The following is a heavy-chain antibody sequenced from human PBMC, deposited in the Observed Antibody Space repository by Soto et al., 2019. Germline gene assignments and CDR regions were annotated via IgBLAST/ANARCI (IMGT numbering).Heavy chain of an antibody. D-gene: IGHD4-4*01. V-gene: IGHV1-46*01. J-gene: IGHJ4*02. Sequence: SGEVWLEDSSYTFTSYYMHWVRQAPVQGLEWMGIINPSGGSTSYAQKFQGRVTMTRDTSTSTVYMELSSLRSEDTAVYSCARELRRDGYSVDYWGQGTLVTVSS. CDR1: SYTFTSYY. CDR3: ARELRRDGYSVDY. CDR2: INPSGGST.